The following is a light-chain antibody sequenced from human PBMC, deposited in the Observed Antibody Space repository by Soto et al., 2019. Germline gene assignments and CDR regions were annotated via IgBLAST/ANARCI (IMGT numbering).Light chain of an antibody. V-gene: IGKV1-5*01. Sequence: DIQMTQSPSTLSASVGDRVTITCRASQSIGTWVAWYQQKPGEAPKFLIYDVSTLDSGVPSRFSGSGSGTEFTLTISGLQPDDFATYYCQQYSSFSWTFGQGTKVEI. J-gene: IGKJ1*01. CDR3: QQYSSFSWT. CDR1: QSIGTW. CDR2: DVS.